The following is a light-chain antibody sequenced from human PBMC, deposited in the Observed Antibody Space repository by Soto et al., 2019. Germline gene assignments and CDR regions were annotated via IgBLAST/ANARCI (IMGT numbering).Light chain of an antibody. CDR2: EVT. Sequence: QSVLTQPASVSGSPGQSITISCTGTSSDVGSYDLASWYQQHPGKAPKLMIYEVTKRPSGVSNRFSGSKSGNTASLTISGLQAEDEADYYCCSYAGSSSYAFGTGTKVTVL. CDR3: CSYAGSSSYA. CDR1: SSDVGSYDL. J-gene: IGLJ1*01. V-gene: IGLV2-23*02.